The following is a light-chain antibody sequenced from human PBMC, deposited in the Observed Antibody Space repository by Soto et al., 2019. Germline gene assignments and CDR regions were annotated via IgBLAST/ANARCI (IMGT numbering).Light chain of an antibody. CDR3: QRSYNTLWT. CDR2: AVF. V-gene: IGKV1-39*01. J-gene: IGKJ1*01. Sequence: DIPKTPAPSSLSASVGDRVTITCRASQSISSFVNWYQQKPGTAPKLLIFAVFSLQRGVPSRFSGSRSGTDFTLTICSVQPEDFTTENCQRSYNTLWTFGQRTKVEIK. CDR1: QSISSF.